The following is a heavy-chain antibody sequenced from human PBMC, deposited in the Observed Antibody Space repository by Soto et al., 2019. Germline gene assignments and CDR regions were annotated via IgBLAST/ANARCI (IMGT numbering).Heavy chain of an antibody. CDR1: GYTFTIYY. CDR2: INPSGGST. D-gene: IGHD3-22*01. J-gene: IGHJ4*02. CDR3: ARLVYYYDSSDY. Sequence: ASVKVSCKASGYTFTIYYMHCVRQSPVQGLDWMGIINPSGGSTSYAQKFQGRVTMTRDTSTSTVYMELSSLRSEDTAVYYCARLVYYYDSSDYWGQGTPVTVSS. V-gene: IGHV1-46*01.